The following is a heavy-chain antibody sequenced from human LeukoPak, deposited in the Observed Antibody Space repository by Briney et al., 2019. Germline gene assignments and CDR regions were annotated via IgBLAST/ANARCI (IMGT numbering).Heavy chain of an antibody. Sequence: GRSLRLSCAASGFTFSSYAMHWVRQAPGKGLEWVAVKSYDGSNKYYADSVKGRFTISRDNSKNTLYLQMNSLRAEDTAVYYCAREARRLGMVRGVIGAFDIWGQGTMVTVSS. D-gene: IGHD3-10*01. CDR2: KSYDGSNK. J-gene: IGHJ3*02. CDR3: AREARRLGMVRGVIGAFDI. CDR1: GFTFSSYA. V-gene: IGHV3-30-3*01.